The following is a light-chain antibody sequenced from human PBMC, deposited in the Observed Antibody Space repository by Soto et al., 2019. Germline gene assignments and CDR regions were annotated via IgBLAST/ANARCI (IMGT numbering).Light chain of an antibody. J-gene: IGKJ5*01. V-gene: IGKV1-39*01. CDR3: QQSFSSIT. Sequence: DXQMTPSPSSLSASVGDRVTITCRASQSIMKYLHWYQQRPGRAPKLLIYDASSLQSGVPSRFSGSGSGTYFTLTISRLQLEDFGTYYCQQSFSSITFGQGTRLEIK. CDR1: QSIMKY. CDR2: DAS.